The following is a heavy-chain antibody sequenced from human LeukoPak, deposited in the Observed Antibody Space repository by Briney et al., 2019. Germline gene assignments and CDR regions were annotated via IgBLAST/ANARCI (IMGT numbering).Heavy chain of an antibody. V-gene: IGHV4-39*01. CDR1: GGSISSGSYY. D-gene: IGHD4-17*01. CDR3: ARRDYGDWYFDY. CDR2: IYYTGST. Sequence: PSETLPLTCTVSGGSISSGSYYWGWIRQPPGKGLEWIGSIYYTGSTYYNPSLKSRVTISVDTSKNQFSLNLSSVTAADTAVYYCARRDYGDWYFDYWGQGTLVTVSS. J-gene: IGHJ4*02.